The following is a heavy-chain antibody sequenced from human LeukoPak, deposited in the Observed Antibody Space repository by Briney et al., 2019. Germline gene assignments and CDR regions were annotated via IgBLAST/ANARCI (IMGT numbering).Heavy chain of an antibody. D-gene: IGHD4-23*01. V-gene: IGHV1-69*02. CDR3: ARYGGFDY. CDR1: GYTFTGYY. J-gene: IGHJ4*02. CDR2: IIPILGIA. Sequence: SVKVSCKASGYTFTGYYMHWVRQAPGQGLEWMGRIIPILGIANYAQKFQGRVTITADKSTSTAYMELSSLRSEDTAVYYCARYGGFDYWGQGTLVTVSS.